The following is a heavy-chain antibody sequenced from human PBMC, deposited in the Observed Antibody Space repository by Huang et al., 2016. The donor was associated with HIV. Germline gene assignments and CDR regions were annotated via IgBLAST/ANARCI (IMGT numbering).Heavy chain of an antibody. D-gene: IGHD3-9*01. CDR3: AGVDYDILTGYPEPVDY. V-gene: IGHV4-39*01. CDR2: IYYRGST. Sequence: QLQLQESGPGLVKPSETLSLTCTVSGGSISSSSSYWGWIRQPPGKGLGWIGHIYYRGSTNYNPALKSLGTISVDTSQNQFSLKLRSVTAADTAVYYCAGVDYDILTGYPEPVDYWGQGTLVTVSS. J-gene: IGHJ4*02. CDR1: GGSISSSSSY.